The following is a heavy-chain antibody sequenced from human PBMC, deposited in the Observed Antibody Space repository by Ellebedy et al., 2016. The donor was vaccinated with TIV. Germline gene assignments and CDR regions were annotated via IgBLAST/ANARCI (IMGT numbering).Heavy chain of an antibody. CDR2: TSFDGKNK. V-gene: IGHV3-30*04. D-gene: IGHD6-19*01. CDR1: GFVFSSYT. CDR3: ARDPYSSGWSAIGYFDL. J-gene: IGHJ4*02. Sequence: GESLKISCAASGFVFSSYTMWWVRQTPGKGLEWVAVTSFDGKNKHYADPVKGRFTISRDNSQNTLYLHMHSLRDEDTAVYYCARDPYSSGWSAIGYFDLWGQGALVTVSS.